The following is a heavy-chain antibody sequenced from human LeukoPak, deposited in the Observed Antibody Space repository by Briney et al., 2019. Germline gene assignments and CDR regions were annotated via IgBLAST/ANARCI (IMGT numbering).Heavy chain of an antibody. D-gene: IGHD3-9*01. CDR3: ARASNVHYYDILTGYYFDY. CDR1: GYTFTSYG. V-gene: IGHV1-18*01. J-gene: IGHJ4*02. Sequence: ASVKVSCKASGYTFTSYGISWVRQAPGQGLEWMGWISAYNGNTNYAQKLQGRVTMTTDTSTSTAYMELRSLRSDDTAVYYCARASNVHYYDILTGYYFDYWGQGTLDTVSS. CDR2: ISAYNGNT.